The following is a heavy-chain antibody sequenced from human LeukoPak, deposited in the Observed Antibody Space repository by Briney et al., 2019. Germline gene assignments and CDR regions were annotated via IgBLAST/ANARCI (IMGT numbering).Heavy chain of an antibody. V-gene: IGHV4-34*01. CDR2: INHSGST. J-gene: IGHJ4*02. CDR3: ARGPFWGYYYDSSGYLDY. Sequence: KASETLSLTCAVYGGSFSGYYWSWIRQPPGKGLEWIGEINHSGSTNYNPSLKSRVTISVDTSKNQFSLKLSSVTAADTAVYYCARGPFWGYYYDSSGYLDYWGQGTLVTVSS. D-gene: IGHD3-22*01. CDR1: GGSFSGYY.